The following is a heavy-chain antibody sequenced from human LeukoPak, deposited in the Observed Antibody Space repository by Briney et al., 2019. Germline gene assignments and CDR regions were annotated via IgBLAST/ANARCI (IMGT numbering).Heavy chain of an antibody. V-gene: IGHV4-34*01. J-gene: IGHJ4*02. Sequence: SETLSLTCAVYGGSFSGYYWSWIRQPPGKGLEWMGEINHSGSANYNPSLKSRVTISVDTSKNQFSLELSSVTAADTAVYYCATEQVVPAAIGSRDYWGQGTLVTVSS. CDR1: GGSFSGYY. CDR2: INHSGSA. D-gene: IGHD2-2*01. CDR3: ATEQVVPAAIGSRDY.